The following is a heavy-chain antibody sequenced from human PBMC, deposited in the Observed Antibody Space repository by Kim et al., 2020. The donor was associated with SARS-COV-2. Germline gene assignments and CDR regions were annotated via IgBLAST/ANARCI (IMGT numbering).Heavy chain of an antibody. CDR1: GGSISSGSYY. J-gene: IGHJ5*02. D-gene: IGHD3-10*01. Sequence: SETLSLTCTVSGGSISSGSYYWSWIRQPAGKGLEWIGRIYTSGSTNYNPSLKSRVTISVDTSKNQFSLKLSSVTAADTAVYYCARDGGLLPNWFDPWGQGTLVTVSS. V-gene: IGHV4-61*02. CDR3: ARDGGLLPNWFDP. CDR2: IYTSGST.